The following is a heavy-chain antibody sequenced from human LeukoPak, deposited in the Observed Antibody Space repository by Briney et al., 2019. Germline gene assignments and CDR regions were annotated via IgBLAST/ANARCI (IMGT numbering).Heavy chain of an antibody. Sequence: PGGSLRLSCAASGFTFSSYAMHWVRQAPAKGLEWVADISYDGSNKYYADSVKGRLTISRDNSKSTLYLQISSLRAEDTALYYCARDLRYYYDSSGYPDYWGQGTLVTVSS. CDR1: GFTFSSYA. D-gene: IGHD3-22*01. J-gene: IGHJ4*02. CDR3: ARDLRYYYDSSGYPDY. CDR2: ISYDGSNK. V-gene: IGHV3-30-3*01.